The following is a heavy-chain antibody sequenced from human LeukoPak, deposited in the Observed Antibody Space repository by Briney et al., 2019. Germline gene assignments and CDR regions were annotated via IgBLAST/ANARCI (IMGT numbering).Heavy chain of an antibody. CDR2: IWFDGKNK. Sequence: PGGSLRLSCAASGFSFSENDMHWVRQAPGKGLEWVAVIWFDGKNKYYADSVKGRFTISRDNSGNTLFLEMNSLRVDDSAVYYCAKDRAVAGSDARYYFENWGQATLVTVS. CDR3: AKDRAVAGSDARYYFEN. J-gene: IGHJ4*02. D-gene: IGHD6-19*01. CDR1: GFSFSEND. V-gene: IGHV3-33*06.